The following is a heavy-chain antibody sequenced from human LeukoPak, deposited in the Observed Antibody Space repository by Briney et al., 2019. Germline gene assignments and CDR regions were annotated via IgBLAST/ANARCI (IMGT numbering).Heavy chain of an antibody. Sequence: SQTLSLTCTVSGGSISSGGYYWSWIRQPPGKGLEWIGYIYHSGSTYYNPSLKSRVTISVDRSKNQFSLKLSSVTAADTAVYYCARGGGSTGTTGLPQNWFDPWGQGTLVTVSS. CDR3: ARGGGSTGTTGLPQNWFDP. V-gene: IGHV4-30-2*01. D-gene: IGHD1-1*01. CDR2: IYHSGST. CDR1: GGSISSGGYY. J-gene: IGHJ5*02.